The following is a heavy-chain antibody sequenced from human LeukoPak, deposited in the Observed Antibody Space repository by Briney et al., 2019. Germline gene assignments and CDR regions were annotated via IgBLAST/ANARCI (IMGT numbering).Heavy chain of an antibody. CDR2: IIPIFGTA. CDR3: ARGGGSSPTGYYYYYIDV. CDR1: GGTFSSYA. Sequence: SVKVSCKASGGTFSSYAISWVRQAPGQGLEWMGRIIPIFGTANYAQKFQGRVTITTDESTSTAYMELSSLRSEDTAVYYCARGGGSSPTGYYYYYIDVWGKGTTVTVSS. D-gene: IGHD6-13*01. V-gene: IGHV1-69*05. J-gene: IGHJ6*03.